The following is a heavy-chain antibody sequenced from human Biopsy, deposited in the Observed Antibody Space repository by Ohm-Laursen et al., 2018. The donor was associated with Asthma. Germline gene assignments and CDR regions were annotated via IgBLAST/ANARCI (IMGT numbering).Heavy chain of an antibody. J-gene: IGHJ4*02. CDR3: VKDHGADYYYFDD. V-gene: IGHV3-64D*08. CDR2: IATDGSNK. D-gene: IGHD4-17*01. CDR1: GFTFSSYS. Sequence: SLRLSCAASGFTFSSYSMHWVRQAPGRGPEYVSFIATDGSNKFYADSVKGRFTVSRDNSKHTLYLHMTGLRADDTGVYYCVKDHGADYYYFDDWGQGAQVTVSS.